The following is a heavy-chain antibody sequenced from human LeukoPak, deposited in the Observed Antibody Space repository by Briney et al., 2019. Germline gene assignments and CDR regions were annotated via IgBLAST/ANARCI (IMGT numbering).Heavy chain of an antibody. J-gene: IGHJ6*02. V-gene: IGHV1-2*02. CDR2: INPNSGGT. CDR1: GYTFTGYY. Sequence: ASVKVSCKASGYTFTGYYMHWVRQAPGQGLGWMGWINPNSGGTNYAQKFQGRVTMTRDTSISTAYMELSRLRSDDTAVYYCARERRIYGDYGTYYYGMDVWGQGTTVTVSS. CDR3: ARERRIYGDYGTYYYGMDV. D-gene: IGHD4-17*01.